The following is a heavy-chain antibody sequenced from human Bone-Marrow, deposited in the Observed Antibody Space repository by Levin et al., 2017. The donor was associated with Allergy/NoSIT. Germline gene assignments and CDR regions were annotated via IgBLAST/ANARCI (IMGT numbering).Heavy chain of an antibody. J-gene: IGHJ6*02. CDR3: ARVPAALGVKGYYGMDV. CDR1: GFTFSSYS. V-gene: IGHV3-21*01. Sequence: SCAASGFTFSSYSMNWVRQAPGKGLEWVSSISSSSSYIYYADSVKGRFTISRDNAKNSLYLQMNSLRAEDTAVYYCARVPAALGVKGYYGMDVWGQGTTVTVSS. CDR2: ISSSSSYI. D-gene: IGHD6-6*01.